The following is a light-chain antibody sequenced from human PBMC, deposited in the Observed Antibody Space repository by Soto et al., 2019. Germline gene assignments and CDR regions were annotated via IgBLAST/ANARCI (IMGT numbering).Light chain of an antibody. Sequence: DIQMTQSPSTLSASVVDIVIINFLSSHSIISWLAWYQQKPGKAPKLLIYDASSLESGVPSRFSGSGSGTEFTLTISSLQPDDFATYYCQQYNSYPWKCGQGTKGDIK. CDR1: HSIISW. V-gene: IGKV1-5*01. J-gene: IGKJ1*01. CDR2: DAS. CDR3: QQYNSYPWK.